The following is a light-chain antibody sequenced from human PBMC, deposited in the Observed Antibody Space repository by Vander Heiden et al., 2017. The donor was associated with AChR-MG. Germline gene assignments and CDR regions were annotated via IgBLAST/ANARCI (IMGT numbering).Light chain of an antibody. CDR2: AAS. CDR1: QSISSY. CDR3: RQSDSTPPLT. V-gene: IGKV1-39*01. J-gene: IGKJ4*01. Sequence: DIQMTQSPSSLSASVGDRVTITCRASQSISSYLNWYQQKPGKAPKLLIYAASSLQSGVPSRFSGSGSGTDFTLTISSLQPEDFATYYCRQSDSTPPLTFGGGTKVEIK.